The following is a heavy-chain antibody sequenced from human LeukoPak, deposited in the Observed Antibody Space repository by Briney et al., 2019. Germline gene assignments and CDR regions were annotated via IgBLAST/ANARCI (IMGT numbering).Heavy chain of an antibody. CDR1: GGTFSSYA. D-gene: IGHD3-10*01. CDR3: ARAYYYGSGSSVPFDY. Sequence: SVKVSCKASGGTFSSYAISWVRQAPGQGLEWMGRIIPIFGTASYAQKFQVRVTITTDESTSTAYMELSSLRSEDTAVYYCARAYYYGSGSSVPFDYWGQGTQVTVSS. CDR2: IIPIFGTA. J-gene: IGHJ4*02. V-gene: IGHV1-69*05.